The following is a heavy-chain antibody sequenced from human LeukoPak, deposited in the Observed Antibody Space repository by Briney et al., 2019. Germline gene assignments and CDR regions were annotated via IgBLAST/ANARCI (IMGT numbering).Heavy chain of an antibody. CDR3: ARSVGATMVFDY. D-gene: IGHD1-26*01. V-gene: IGHV3-23*01. CDR2: ISGSGGST. J-gene: IGHJ4*02. Sequence: GGSLRLSCAASGFTFSSYAMSWVRQAPGKGLEWVSAISGSGGSTYYADSVKGRFTISRDNAKNSLYLQMNSLRAEDTAVYYCARSVGATMVFDYWGQGTLVTVSS. CDR1: GFTFSSYA.